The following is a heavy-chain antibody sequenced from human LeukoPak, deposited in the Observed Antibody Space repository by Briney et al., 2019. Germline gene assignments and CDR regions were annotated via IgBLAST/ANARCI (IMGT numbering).Heavy chain of an antibody. J-gene: IGHJ4*02. CDR3: ARGGYQWLVLRGPFEY. CDR1: GGSISSSSYY. Sequence: SETLSLTCTVSGGSISSSSYYWGWIRQPPGKGLEWIGEINHSGSTNYNPSLKSRVTISVDTSKNQFSLKLSSVTAADTAVYYCARGGYQWLVLRGPFEYWGQGTLVTVSS. V-gene: IGHV4-39*07. CDR2: INHSGST. D-gene: IGHD6-19*01.